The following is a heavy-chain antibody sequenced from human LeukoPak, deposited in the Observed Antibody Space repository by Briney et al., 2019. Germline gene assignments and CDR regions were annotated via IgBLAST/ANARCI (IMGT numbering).Heavy chain of an antibody. CDR1: GFTFSSYW. J-gene: IGHJ4*02. Sequence: PGGSLRLSCAASGFTFSSYWMSWVRQAPGKGREWVANIKQDGSEKYYVDSVKGRFTISRDNAKNSLYLQMNSLRAEDTAVYYCARKGLLGGSYTFDYWGQGTLVTVSS. CDR2: IKQDGSEK. CDR3: ARKGLLGGSYTFDY. V-gene: IGHV3-7*01. D-gene: IGHD1-26*01.